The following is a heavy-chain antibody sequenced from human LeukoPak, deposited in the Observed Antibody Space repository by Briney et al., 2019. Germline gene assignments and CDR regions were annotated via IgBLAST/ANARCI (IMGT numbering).Heavy chain of an antibody. V-gene: IGHV4-34*01. CDR1: DGSLSGYY. CDR2: IDHSGNT. J-gene: IGHJ4*02. CDR3: ARVVAHFDY. Sequence: PSETLSPTCAVYDGSLSGYYWTWIRQPPGKGLEWIGEIDHSGNTNYNPSLRSRVTISVDTSKNQFSLNLSSVTAADTAVYYCARVVAHFDYWGQGTLVTVSS. D-gene: IGHD2-15*01.